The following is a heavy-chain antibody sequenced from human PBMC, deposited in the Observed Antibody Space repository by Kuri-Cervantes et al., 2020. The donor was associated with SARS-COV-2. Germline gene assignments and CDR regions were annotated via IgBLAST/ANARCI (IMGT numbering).Heavy chain of an antibody. CDR1: GFTFSGSA. CDR2: IRSKANSYAT. CDR3: AKDGVYGGNWGLDY. D-gene: IGHD4-23*01. Sequence: GGSLRLSCAASGFTFSGSAMHWVRQASGKGLEWVGRIRSKANSYATAYAASVKGRFTISRDNSKNTLYLQMNSLRAEDTAVYYCAKDGVYGGNWGLDYWGQGTLVTVSS. J-gene: IGHJ4*02. V-gene: IGHV3-73*01.